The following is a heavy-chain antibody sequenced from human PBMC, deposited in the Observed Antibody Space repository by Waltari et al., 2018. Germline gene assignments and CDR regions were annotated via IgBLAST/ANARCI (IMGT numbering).Heavy chain of an antibody. CDR1: GFTFSSYE. Sequence: EVQLVESGGGLVQPGGSLRLSCAASGFTFSSYEMNWVRQAPGKGLEWVSYISSSGSTIYYADSVKGRFTISRDNAKNSLYLQMNSLRAEDTAVYYCARTSGWYFYFDYWGQGTLVTVSS. V-gene: IGHV3-48*03. CDR2: ISSSGSTI. CDR3: ARTSGWYFYFDY. J-gene: IGHJ4*02. D-gene: IGHD6-19*01.